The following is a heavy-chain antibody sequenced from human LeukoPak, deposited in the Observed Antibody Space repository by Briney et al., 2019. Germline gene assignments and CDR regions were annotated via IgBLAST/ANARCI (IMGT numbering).Heavy chain of an antibody. Sequence: SETLSLTCTVSGGSIGSYYWSWIRQPPGKGLEWIGYIYYSGSTNYNPSLKSRVTISVDTSKNQFSLKLSSVTAADTAVYYCARSYRIAVAGRSGSYYYYGMDVWGQGTTVTVSS. D-gene: IGHD6-19*01. J-gene: IGHJ6*02. CDR1: GGSIGSYY. CDR3: ARSYRIAVAGRSGSYYYYGMDV. CDR2: IYYSGST. V-gene: IGHV4-59*01.